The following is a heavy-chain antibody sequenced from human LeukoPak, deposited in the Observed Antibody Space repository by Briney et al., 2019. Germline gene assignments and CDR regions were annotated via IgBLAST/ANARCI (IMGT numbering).Heavy chain of an antibody. Sequence: GGSLRLSCAASGFTFSNYAMTWVRQAPGKGLEWVSSISSSSSYIYYADSVKGRFTISRDNAKNSLYLQMNSLRAEDTAVYYCARDDGSYSRSPGFDYWGQGTLVTVSS. CDR1: GFTFSNYA. CDR3: ARDDGSYSRSPGFDY. J-gene: IGHJ4*02. CDR2: ISSSSSYI. D-gene: IGHD1-26*01. V-gene: IGHV3-21*01.